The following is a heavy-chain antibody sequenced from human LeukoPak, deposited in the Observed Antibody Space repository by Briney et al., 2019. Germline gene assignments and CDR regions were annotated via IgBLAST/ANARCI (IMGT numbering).Heavy chain of an antibody. J-gene: IGHJ6*03. CDR3: ARDHYDFWSGYPPSYMDV. Sequence: PRGSLRLSCAVYGFAFSTYSMNWVRQARGKGLEWVAYMSRISSTIYYEDFVKGRFTIYRDNAKNPLYLQMTSLRAEDTAVYYCARDHYDFWSGYPPSYMDVWGKGTTVTVSS. CDR1: GFAFSTYS. CDR2: MSRISSTI. D-gene: IGHD3-3*01. V-gene: IGHV3-48*01.